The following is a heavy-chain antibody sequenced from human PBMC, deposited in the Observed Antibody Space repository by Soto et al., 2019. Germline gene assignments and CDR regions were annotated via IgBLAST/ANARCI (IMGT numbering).Heavy chain of an antibody. CDR2: VTVRGEST. Sequence: GGSLRRSCEVSGFTFSGYGMSWVRQAPGKGLEWVSAVTVRGESTFYADSVKGRFTISRDNSKNSLYLQMNGLRDEDTAMYYCAKVGDPTTYYFHFNYWGQGTQVTVSS. CDR1: GFTFSGYG. V-gene: IGHV3-23*01. J-gene: IGHJ4*02. D-gene: IGHD3-22*01. CDR3: AKVGDPTTYYFHFNY.